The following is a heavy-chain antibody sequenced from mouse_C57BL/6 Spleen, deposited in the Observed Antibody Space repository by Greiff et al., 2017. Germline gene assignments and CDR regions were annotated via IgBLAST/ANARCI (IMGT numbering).Heavy chain of an antibody. V-gene: IGHV1-39*01. J-gene: IGHJ1*03. CDR1: GYSFTDYN. D-gene: IGHD1-1*01. CDR3: ANSYYYGRGGDIDG. Sequence: VQLKQSGPELVKPGASVKISCKASGYSFTDYNMNWVKQSNGKSLEWIGVINPNYGTTSYNQKFKGKATLTVDQSSSTAEMQLSSLTSEDSAVYYSANSYYYGRGGDIDGWGTGTTVTVSS. CDR2: INPNYGTT.